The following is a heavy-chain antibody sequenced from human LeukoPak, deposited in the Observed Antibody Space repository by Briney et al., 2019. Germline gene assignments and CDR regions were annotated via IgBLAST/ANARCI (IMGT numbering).Heavy chain of an antibody. Sequence: PGGSLRLSCAASGRDFRNAWMSWVRQAPGKGLEWVAHIKRNTDTGTTNYGAPVEGRFTVSRDDSKNTLYLQMNSLKIEDTAVYYCTTGDRGWQDYWGQGTLVTVSS. CDR2: IKRNTDTGTT. D-gene: IGHD6-19*01. V-gene: IGHV3-15*01. CDR1: GRDFRNAW. CDR3: TTGDRGWQDY. J-gene: IGHJ4*02.